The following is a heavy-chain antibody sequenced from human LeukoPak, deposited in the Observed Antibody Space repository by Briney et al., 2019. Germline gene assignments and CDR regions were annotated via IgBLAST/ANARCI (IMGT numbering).Heavy chain of an antibody. Sequence: SETLSLSCTVSGVSISSYEWSWVRQPAGKGLEWIGRIYASGSTNYNPSLQSRVTMSVDTSKNQFSLKLSSVTAADTAVYYCARGDPMTTVINGEFDYWGQGTLATVSS. V-gene: IGHV4-4*07. D-gene: IGHD4-17*01. CDR2: IYASGST. CDR1: GVSISSYE. J-gene: IGHJ4*02. CDR3: ARGDPMTTVINGEFDY.